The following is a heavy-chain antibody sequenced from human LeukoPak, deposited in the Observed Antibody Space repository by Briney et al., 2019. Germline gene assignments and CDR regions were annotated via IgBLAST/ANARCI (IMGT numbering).Heavy chain of an antibody. Sequence: SETLSLTCSVSGGSISSYYWSWIRQPPGKGLEWIGYIYYSGSTNYNPSLKSRVTISVDTSKNQFSLKVSSVTAADTAVYYCARAPRPSGSFHYLDYWGQGTLVTVSS. D-gene: IGHD1-26*01. CDR3: ARAPRPSGSFHYLDY. CDR1: GGSISSYY. J-gene: IGHJ4*02. CDR2: IYYSGST. V-gene: IGHV4-59*01.